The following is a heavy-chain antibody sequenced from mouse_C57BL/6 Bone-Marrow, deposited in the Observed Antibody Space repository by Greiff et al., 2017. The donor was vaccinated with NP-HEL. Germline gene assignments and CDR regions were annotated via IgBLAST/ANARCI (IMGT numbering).Heavy chain of an antibody. CDR2: ISGGGGNT. V-gene: IGHV5-9*01. CDR3: ARLSLLLRLDY. Sequence: DVKLVESGGGLVKPGGSLKLSCAASGFTFSSYTMSWVRQTPEKRLEWVATISGGGGNTYYPDSVKGRFTISRDNAKNTLYLQMSSLRSEDTALYYCARLSLLLRLDYWGQGTTLTVSS. J-gene: IGHJ2*01. D-gene: IGHD1-1*01. CDR1: GFTFSSYT.